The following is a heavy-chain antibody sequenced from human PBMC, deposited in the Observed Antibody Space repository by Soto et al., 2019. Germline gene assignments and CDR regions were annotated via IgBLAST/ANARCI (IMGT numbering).Heavy chain of an antibody. CDR3: ARDGGADTTGYGFDP. J-gene: IGHJ5*02. D-gene: IGHD1-1*01. CDR2: IYYSGST. Sequence: PSETLSLTCTVSGGSISSGDCYWSWIRQPPGKGLEWIGYIYYSGSTYYNPSLKSRVTISVDTSKNQFSLKLSSVTAADTAVYYCARDGGADTTGYGFDPWGQGTLVTVSS. CDR1: GGSISSGDCY. V-gene: IGHV4-30-4*01.